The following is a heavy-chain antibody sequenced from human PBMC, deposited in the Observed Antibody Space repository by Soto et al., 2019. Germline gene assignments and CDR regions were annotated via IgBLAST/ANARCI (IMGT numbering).Heavy chain of an antibody. J-gene: IGHJ4*02. CDR1: GFTFSSYA. CDR3: ARDQTQAIYDSSGYYGY. D-gene: IGHD3-22*01. V-gene: IGHV3-30-3*01. Sequence: QVQLVESGGGVVQPGRSLRLSCAASGFTFSSYAMHWVRQAPGKGLEWVAVISYDGSNKYYVDSVKGRFTISRDNSKNTLYLQMNSLRAEDTAVYYCARDQTQAIYDSSGYYGYWGQGTLVTVSS. CDR2: ISYDGSNK.